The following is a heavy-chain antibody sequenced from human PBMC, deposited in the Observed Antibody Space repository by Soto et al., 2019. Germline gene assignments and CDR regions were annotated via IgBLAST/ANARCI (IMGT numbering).Heavy chain of an antibody. CDR2: ISTYNANT. CDR3: ALQSNGYLGH. CDR1: GYTFTTYG. D-gene: IGHD3-22*01. Sequence: ASVKVSCKASGYTFTTYGISWVRQAPGQGLEWMGWISTYNANTNYAQKLQGRVTMTTDTSTSTAYMELRSLRSDDTAVYYCALQSNGYLGHWGQGTRVTVSS. V-gene: IGHV1-18*01. J-gene: IGHJ4*02.